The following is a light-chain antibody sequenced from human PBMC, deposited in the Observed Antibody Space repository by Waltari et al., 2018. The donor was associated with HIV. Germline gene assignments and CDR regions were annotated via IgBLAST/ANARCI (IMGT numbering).Light chain of an antibody. J-gene: IGLJ2*01. Sequence: QSLLTQSPSASGTPGQRVNLSCFGTSPTIGSRPVTWYQPFPGPPPKLLTVSHPERPSGVPDRFSGSKSGTSASLAISGLHSQDEADYYCAAWDVTLNGLVFGGGTRLSVL. CDR3: AAWDVTLNGLV. CDR1: SPTIGSRP. CDR2: SHP. V-gene: IGLV1-44*01.